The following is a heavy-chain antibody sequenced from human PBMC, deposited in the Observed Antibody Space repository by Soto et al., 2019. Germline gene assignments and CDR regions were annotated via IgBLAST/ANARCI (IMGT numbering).Heavy chain of an antibody. Sequence: GASVKVSCKISGGTFSTYSFSWVRQAPGQGLEWMGRIFPILGMTRYAEKFQGRLTIIADTSTDTVFLELNSLTSEDTATYYCARQDDFWSGSRFDPWGRGTLVTVSS. V-gene: IGHV1-69*02. CDR2: IFPILGMT. CDR3: ARQDDFWSGSRFDP. D-gene: IGHD3-3*01. J-gene: IGHJ5*02. CDR1: GGTFSTYS.